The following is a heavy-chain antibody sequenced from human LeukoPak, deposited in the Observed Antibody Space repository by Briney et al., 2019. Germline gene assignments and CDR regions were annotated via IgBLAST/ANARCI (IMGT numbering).Heavy chain of an antibody. V-gene: IGHV4-4*02. Sequence: SGTLSLACAVSGGSISSSNWWSWVRQPPGKGLEWIGEIYHSGSTNYNPSLKSRATISVDKSKNQFSLKLSSVTAADTAVYYCARGILSKLVRGAFDIWGQGTMVTVSS. CDR1: GGSISSSNW. CDR2: IYHSGST. D-gene: IGHD6-13*01. CDR3: ARGILSKLVRGAFDI. J-gene: IGHJ3*02.